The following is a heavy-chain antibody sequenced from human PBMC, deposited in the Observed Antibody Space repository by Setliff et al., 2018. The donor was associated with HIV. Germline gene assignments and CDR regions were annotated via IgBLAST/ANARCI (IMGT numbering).Heavy chain of an antibody. Sequence: GESLKISCAVSGFTVSSNYMSWVRQAPGKGLEWVSVIYSGGSTYYADSVKGRFTISRDTSKNTLYLQMNSLRAEDTAVYYCARTISNYYDSSGYYGHYFDYWGQGTLVTVSS. D-gene: IGHD3-22*01. J-gene: IGHJ4*02. CDR3: ARTISNYYDSSGYYGHYFDY. CDR1: GFTVSSNY. CDR2: IYSGGST. V-gene: IGHV3-66*01.